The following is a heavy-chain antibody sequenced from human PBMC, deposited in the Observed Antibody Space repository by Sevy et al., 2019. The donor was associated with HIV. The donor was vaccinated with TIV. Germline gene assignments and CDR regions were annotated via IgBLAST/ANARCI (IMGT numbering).Heavy chain of an antibody. CDR2: FYYSGST. Sequence: SETLSLTCTVSGVSISRYYWSWIRQPPGKGLEWIGSFYYSGSTNYNPSLKSRVTISVDTYKNQFSLKLSSVTAADTAVYYCARAPRSGHDAFDIWGQGTMVTVS. D-gene: IGHD3-3*01. CDR3: ARAPRSGHDAFDI. J-gene: IGHJ3*02. V-gene: IGHV4-59*01. CDR1: GVSISRYY.